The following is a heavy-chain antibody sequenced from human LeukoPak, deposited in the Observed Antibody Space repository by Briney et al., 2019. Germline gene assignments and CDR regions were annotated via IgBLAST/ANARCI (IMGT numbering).Heavy chain of an antibody. Sequence: GGSLRLSCAASGFTFSSYVMSWVRQAPGKGLEWVSTISGSGDGTYYVDSVKGRFTISRDNSKNTLYLQMNSLRAEDTAVYYCAKDSPSAPVTSVWGQGTLVTVSS. J-gene: IGHJ4*02. CDR2: ISGSGDGT. CDR3: AKDSPSAPVTSV. D-gene: IGHD4-17*01. V-gene: IGHV3-23*01. CDR1: GFTFSSYV.